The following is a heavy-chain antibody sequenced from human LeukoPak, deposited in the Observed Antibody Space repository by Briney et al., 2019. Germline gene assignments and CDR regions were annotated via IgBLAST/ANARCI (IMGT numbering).Heavy chain of an antibody. D-gene: IGHD3-22*01. V-gene: IGHV4-59*12. CDR2: IYYSGST. CDR3: AREVFTDPTYYYDSSGYYFDY. Sequence: KSSETLSLTCTVSDGSITNYYWSWIRQPPGKGLEWIGHIYYSGSTYYNPSLKSRVTISVDTSKNQFSLKLSSVTAADTAVYYCAREVFTDPTYYYDSSGYYFDYWGQGTLVTVSS. J-gene: IGHJ4*02. CDR1: DGSITNYY.